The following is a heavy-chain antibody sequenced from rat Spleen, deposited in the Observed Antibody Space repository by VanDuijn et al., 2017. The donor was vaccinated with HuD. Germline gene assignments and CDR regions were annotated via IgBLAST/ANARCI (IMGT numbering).Heavy chain of an antibody. CDR3: TNYYDGSYYQDGLFDY. CDR2: ITNTGGST. CDR1: GFTFNNYW. V-gene: IGHV5-31*01. D-gene: IGHD1-12*02. J-gene: IGHJ2*01. Sequence: EVQLVESGGGLVQPGRSLKLSCVASGFTFNNYWMTWIRQAPGKGLEWVASITNTGGSTYYPDSVKGRFTISRDNAKSTLYLQMNSLRSEDTATYYCTNYYDGSYYQDGLFDYWGQGVMVTVSS.